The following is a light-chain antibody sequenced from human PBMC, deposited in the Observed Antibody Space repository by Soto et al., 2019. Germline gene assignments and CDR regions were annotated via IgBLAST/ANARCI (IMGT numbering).Light chain of an antibody. J-gene: IGKJ5*01. Sequence: DIQMTQSPSTLSAAVGDRVTITCRASQSISSWLAWYQQKPGKAPKLLIYAASSLQSGVPSRFSGSGSGTDFTLSISSLETEDFAVYYCKQRSNWPPTFGQGTRLEIK. V-gene: IGKV1-5*01. CDR2: AAS. CDR1: QSISSW. CDR3: KQRSNWPPT.